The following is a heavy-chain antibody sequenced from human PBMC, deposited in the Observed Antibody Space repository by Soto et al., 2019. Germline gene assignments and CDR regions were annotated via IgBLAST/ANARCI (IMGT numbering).Heavy chain of an antibody. Sequence: ASVKVSCKASGYSFTDYHIHWVRQAPGQGLEWLGRINPKSGGTSTAQKFQGWVTMTTGTSISTASMELTRLTSDDTAIYYCARGDSTDCSNGVCSFFYNHDMAVWGQGTTVTVSS. CDR2: INPKSGGT. CDR1: GYSFTDYH. D-gene: IGHD2-8*01. J-gene: IGHJ6*02. CDR3: ARGDSTDCSNGVCSFFYNHDMAV. V-gene: IGHV1-2*04.